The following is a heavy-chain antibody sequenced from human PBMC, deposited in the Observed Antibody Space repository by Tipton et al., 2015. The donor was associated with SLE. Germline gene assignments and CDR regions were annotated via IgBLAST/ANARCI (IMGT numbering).Heavy chain of an antibody. D-gene: IGHD6-19*01. CDR1: GYTFTSYA. Sequence: QSGPEVKKPGASVKVSCKASGYTFTSYAMHWVRQAPGQRLEWMGWINAGNGNTKYSQKFQGRVTITRDTSASTAYMELSSLRSEDTAVYYCARVIAVADYNFDYWGQGTLVTVSS. CDR3: ARVIAVADYNFDY. CDR2: INAGNGNT. V-gene: IGHV1-3*01. J-gene: IGHJ4*02.